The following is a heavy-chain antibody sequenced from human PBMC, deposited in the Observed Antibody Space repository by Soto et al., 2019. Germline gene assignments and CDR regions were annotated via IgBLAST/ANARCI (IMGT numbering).Heavy chain of an antibody. D-gene: IGHD2-21*01. Sequence: QVQLVQSGAAVKKPGASVKVSCKASGYTFTSSAISWVRQAPGQGLEWMGWISGYNGNTNYAQKLQDRVTMTTDTSTNTAYMELRSLRSDDTAVYYCARLGIGERICFDPWGLGSLVTVSS. V-gene: IGHV1-18*01. CDR2: ISGYNGNT. CDR3: ARLGIGERICFDP. CDR1: GYTFTSSA. J-gene: IGHJ5*02.